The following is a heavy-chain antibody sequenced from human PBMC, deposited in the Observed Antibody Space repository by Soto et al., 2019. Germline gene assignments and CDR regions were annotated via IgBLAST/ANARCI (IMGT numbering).Heavy chain of an antibody. V-gene: IGHV3-30*18. CDR3: ANSTQVAATPAWFDP. CDR1: GFTFSSYG. J-gene: IGHJ5*02. CDR2: ISYDGSNK. D-gene: IGHD2-15*01. Sequence: GVSLRLSCSASGFTFSSYGMHWVRQAPGKGLEWVAVISYDGSNKYYADSVKGRFTISRDNSKNTLYLQMNSLRAEDTAVYYCANSTQVAATPAWFDPWGQGNLVTVSS.